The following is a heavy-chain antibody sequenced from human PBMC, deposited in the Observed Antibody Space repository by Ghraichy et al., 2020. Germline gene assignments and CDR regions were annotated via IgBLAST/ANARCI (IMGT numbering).Heavy chain of an antibody. CDR3: ASYQTGTASGAFDI. J-gene: IGHJ3*02. CDR1: GFTFSSYW. CDR2: INSDGSST. V-gene: IGHV3-74*01. D-gene: IGHD1-1*01. Sequence: GGSLRLSCAASGFTFSSYWMHWVRQAPGKGLVWVSRINSDGSSTSYADSVKGRFTISRDNAKNTLYLQMNSLRAEDTAVYYCASYQTGTASGAFDIWGKGTIVTVSS.